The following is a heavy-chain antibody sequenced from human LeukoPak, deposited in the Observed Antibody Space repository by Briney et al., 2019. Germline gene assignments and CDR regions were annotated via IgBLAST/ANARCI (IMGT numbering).Heavy chain of an antibody. CDR1: GGSISSGDYY. D-gene: IGHD2-21*02. V-gene: IGHV4-31*03. J-gene: IGHJ5*02. CDR3: ARVENCGGDCYTNWFDP. Sequence: KPSETLSLTCTVSGGSISSGDYYWSWIRQHPGKGLEWIGYIYNSGSTYYNPSLKSRVTISVDTSKNQFSLKLSSVTTADTAVYYCARVENCGGDCYTNWFDPWGQGTLVTVSS. CDR2: IYNSGST.